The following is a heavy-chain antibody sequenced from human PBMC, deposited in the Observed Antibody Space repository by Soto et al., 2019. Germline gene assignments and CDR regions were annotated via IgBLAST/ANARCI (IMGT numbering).Heavy chain of an antibody. Sequence: QVQLQESGPGLVRPSGTVSLTCAVSGLSISSDNWWSWVRQPPGKRLEWIGEIHHSGSTNYNPSLKSRVTMSVVPSKDLFSLTLNSVTAADTAFYYCARDQGSHPGDWGQGTLVSVSS. V-gene: IGHV4-4*02. CDR3: ARDQGSHPGD. CDR2: IHHSGST. D-gene: IGHD6-13*01. CDR1: GLSISSDNW. J-gene: IGHJ4*02.